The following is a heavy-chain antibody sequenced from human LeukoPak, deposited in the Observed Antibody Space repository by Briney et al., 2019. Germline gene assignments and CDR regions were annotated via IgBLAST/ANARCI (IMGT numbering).Heavy chain of an antibody. CDR2: ISPGDSDT. Sequence: GESLKISCKGSGYSFTSYWIGWVRQMPGKGLEWMGIISPGDSDTRYSPSCQGQVTISADKSISTAYLQWSTLKASDTAMYYCARSRRYNWNDVMAFDIWGQGTMVTVSS. D-gene: IGHD1-20*01. CDR3: ARSRRYNWNDVMAFDI. CDR1: GYSFTSYW. J-gene: IGHJ3*02. V-gene: IGHV5-51*01.